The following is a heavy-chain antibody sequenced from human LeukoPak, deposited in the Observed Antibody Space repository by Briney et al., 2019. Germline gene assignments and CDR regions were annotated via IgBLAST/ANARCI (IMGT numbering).Heavy chain of an antibody. CDR1: GFTFSSYG. CDR3: AKDLSYYDSSGYYYAEYFQH. J-gene: IGHJ1*01. Sequence: GGSLRLSCAASGFTFSSYGMHWVRQAPGKGLEWVAVISYDRSNKYYADSVKGRFTISRDNSKNTLYLQMNSLRAEDTAVYYCAKDLSYYDSSGYYYAEYFQHWGQGTLVTVSS. D-gene: IGHD3-22*01. CDR2: ISYDRSNK. V-gene: IGHV3-30*18.